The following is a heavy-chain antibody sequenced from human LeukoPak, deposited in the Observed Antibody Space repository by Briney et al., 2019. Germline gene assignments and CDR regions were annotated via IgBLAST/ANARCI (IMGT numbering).Heavy chain of an antibody. J-gene: IGHJ4*02. CDR3: ARTAYDILTGYPPPPHFDY. CDR1: GGSISSSSYY. V-gene: IGHV4-39*01. Sequence: SETLSLTCTVSGGSISSSSYYWGWIRQPPGKGQEWIGSIYYSGSTYYNPSLKSRVTISVDTSKNQFSLKLSSVTAADTAVYYCARTAYDILTGYPPPPHFDYWGQGTLVTVSS. CDR2: IYYSGST. D-gene: IGHD3-9*01.